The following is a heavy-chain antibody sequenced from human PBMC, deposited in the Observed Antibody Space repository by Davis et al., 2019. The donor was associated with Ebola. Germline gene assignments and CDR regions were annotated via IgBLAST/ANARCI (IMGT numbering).Heavy chain of an antibody. V-gene: IGHV3-30*04. CDR2: ISYDGDNN. J-gene: IGHJ3*02. D-gene: IGHD5-12*01. Sequence: PGGSLRLSCAASGFTFSSYTLHWVRQAPGKGLEWVAVISYDGDNNYHADSVQGRFTISRDNSKNTLYLQMNSLRAEDTAIYYCTTPGGQDSGYDVFDIWGQGTMVTVSS. CDR1: GFTFSSYT. CDR3: TTPGGQDSGYDVFDI.